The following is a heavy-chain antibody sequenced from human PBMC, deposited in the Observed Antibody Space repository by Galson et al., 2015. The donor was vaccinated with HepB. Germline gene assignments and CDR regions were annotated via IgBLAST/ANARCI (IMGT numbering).Heavy chain of an antibody. CDR1: GYTFTSYD. Sequence: QSGAEVKKPGESLKVSCKASGYTFTSYDINWVRQATGQGLEWMGWMNPNSGNTGYAQKFQGRVTMTRNTSISTAYMELSSLRSEDTAVYYCARDEGIVGATTSAFDIWGQGTMVTVSS. CDR2: MNPNSGNT. CDR3: ARDEGIVGATTSAFDI. J-gene: IGHJ3*02. V-gene: IGHV1-8*01. D-gene: IGHD1-26*01.